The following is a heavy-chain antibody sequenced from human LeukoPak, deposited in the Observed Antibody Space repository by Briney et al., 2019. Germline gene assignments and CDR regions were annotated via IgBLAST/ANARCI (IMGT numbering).Heavy chain of an antibody. CDR3: ASGRSGVRGVVLQLIGGTH. J-gene: IGHJ1*01. CDR2: ISVSGDNT. CDR1: GLTFSSYA. D-gene: IGHD3-10*01. Sequence: QPRGSLRLSCAASGLTFSSYAMSWVRQAPGKGLEWVSGISVSGDNTYYADSVKGRFTITRDNSKGTLYLQMNSLRAEDTAVYFCASGRSGVRGVVLQLIGGTHWGQGTLVTVS. V-gene: IGHV3-23*01.